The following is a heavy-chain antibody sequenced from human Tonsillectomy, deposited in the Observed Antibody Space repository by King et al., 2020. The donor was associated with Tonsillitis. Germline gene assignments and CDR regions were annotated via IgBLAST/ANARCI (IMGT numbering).Heavy chain of an antibody. Sequence: VQLVESGGGVVQPGRSLRLSCAASGFTFSSYGMHWVRQAPGKGLEWVAVISHDGNNKYYADSVKGRFTISRDNSKNTLYLQMNSLRAEDTAVYYCAPASGGEYYFDSSGYPDAFDIWGQGTMVTVSS. CDR2: ISHDGNNK. V-gene: IGHV3-30*03. D-gene: IGHD3-22*01. CDR3: APASGGEYYFDSSGYPDAFDI. J-gene: IGHJ3*02. CDR1: GFTFSSYG.